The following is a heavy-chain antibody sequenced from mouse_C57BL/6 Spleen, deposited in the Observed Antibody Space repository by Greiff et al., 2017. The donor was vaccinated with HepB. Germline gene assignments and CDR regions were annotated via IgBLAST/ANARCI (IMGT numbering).Heavy chain of an antibody. CDR3: ARRDGYSRGLAY. J-gene: IGHJ3*01. CDR1: GYTFTSYW. CDR2: IDPSDSYT. Sequence: QVQLQQPGAELVMPGASVKLSCKASGYTFTSYWMHWVKQRPGQGLEWIGEIDPSDSYTNYNQKFKGKSTLTVDKSSSTAYMQLSSLTSEDSAVYYCARRDGYSRGLAYWGQGTLVTVSA. D-gene: IGHD2-3*01. V-gene: IGHV1-69*01.